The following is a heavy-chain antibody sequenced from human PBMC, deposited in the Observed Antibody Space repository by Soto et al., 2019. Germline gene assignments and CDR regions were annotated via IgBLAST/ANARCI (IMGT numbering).Heavy chain of an antibody. D-gene: IGHD2-2*01. CDR2: IIPIFGTA. CDR3: ARSSSYCSSTSCYQVDY. J-gene: IGHJ4*02. CDR1: GGTFSSYA. Sequence: QVQLVQSGAEVKKPGSSVKVSCKDSGGTFSSYAISWVRQAPGQGLEWMGGIIPIFGTANYAQKFQCRVTITADESTSTAYMELSSLRSEDTAVYYCARSSSYCSSTSCYQVDYWDQGTLVTVSS. V-gene: IGHV1-69*01.